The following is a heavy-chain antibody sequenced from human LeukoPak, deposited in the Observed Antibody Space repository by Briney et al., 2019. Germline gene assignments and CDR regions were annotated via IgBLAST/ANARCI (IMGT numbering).Heavy chain of an antibody. CDR1: GGSFSGYY. J-gene: IGHJ4*02. V-gene: IGHV4-34*01. CDR3: ARGRAAAVSY. D-gene: IGHD6-13*01. CDR2: IYHSGST. Sequence: PSETPSLTCAVYGGSFSGYYWGWIRQPPGKGLEWIGEIYHSGSTYYNPSLKSRVTISVDRSKNQFSLKLSSVTAADTAVYYCARGRAAAVSYWGQGTLVTVSS.